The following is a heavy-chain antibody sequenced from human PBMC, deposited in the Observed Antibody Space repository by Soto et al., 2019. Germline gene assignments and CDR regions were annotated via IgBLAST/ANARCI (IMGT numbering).Heavy chain of an antibody. V-gene: IGHV1-69*01. CDR3: ATPKPGIAVARSLFYGMDV. D-gene: IGHD6-19*01. CDR2: IIPIFGTA. Sequence: QVQLVQSGAEVKKPGSSVKVSCKASGGTFSCYAISWVRQAPGQGLEWMGGIIPIFGTANYAQKFQGRVTITADESTSTAYMELSSLRSEDTAVYYCATPKPGIAVARSLFYGMDVWGQGTTVTVSS. CDR1: GGTFSCYA. J-gene: IGHJ6*02.